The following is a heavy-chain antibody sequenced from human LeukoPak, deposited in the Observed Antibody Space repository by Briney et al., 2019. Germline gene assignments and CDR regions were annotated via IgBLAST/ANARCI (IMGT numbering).Heavy chain of an antibody. CDR3: ARGPPSRRSGGSCYSDY. CDR2: IIPIFGTA. CDR1: VGTFSSYA. D-gene: IGHD2-15*01. V-gene: IGHV1-69*05. Sequence: SVKVSCKASVGTFSSYAISWVRQAPGQGLEWMGGIIPIFGTANYAQKFQGRVTITTDESTSTAYMELSSLRSEDTAVYYCARGPPSRRSGGSCYSDYWGQGTLVTVSS. J-gene: IGHJ4*02.